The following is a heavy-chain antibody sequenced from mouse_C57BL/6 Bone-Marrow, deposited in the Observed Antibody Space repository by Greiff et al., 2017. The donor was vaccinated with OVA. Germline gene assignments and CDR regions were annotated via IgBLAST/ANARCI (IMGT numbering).Heavy chain of an antibody. CDR2: IDPSDSYT. D-gene: IGHD2-1*01. CDR3: ALYGNYLAWFAY. J-gene: IGHJ3*01. V-gene: IGHV1-50*01. Sequence: QVQLKQSGAELVKPGASVKLPCKASGYTFTSYWMQWVKQRPGQGLEWIGEIDPSDSYTNYNQKFKGKATLTVDTSSSTAYMQLSSLTSEDSAVYYCALYGNYLAWFAYWGQGTLVTVSA. CDR1: GYTFTSYW.